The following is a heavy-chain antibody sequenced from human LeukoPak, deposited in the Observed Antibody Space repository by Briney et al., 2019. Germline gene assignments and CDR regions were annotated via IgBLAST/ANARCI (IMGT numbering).Heavy chain of an antibody. J-gene: IGHJ3*02. CDR2: ISSSSSYI. Sequence: GGSLRLSCAASGFTFSSYSMNWVRQAPGKGLEWVSSISSSSSYIYYADSVKGRFTISRDNAKNSLYLQMNSLRAEDTAVYYCARKPSSYGAFDIWSQGTMVTVSS. CDR3: ARKPSSYGAFDI. V-gene: IGHV3-21*01. D-gene: IGHD6-19*01. CDR1: GFTFSSYS.